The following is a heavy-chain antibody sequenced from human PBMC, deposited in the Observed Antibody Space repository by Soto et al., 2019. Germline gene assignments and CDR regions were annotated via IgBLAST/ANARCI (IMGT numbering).Heavy chain of an antibody. CDR3: AREDYGDYLEGRSWATFDY. D-gene: IGHD4-17*01. CDR1: GFTFSSYG. Sequence: QVQLVESGGGVVQPGRSLRLSCAASGFTFSSYGMHWVRQAPGKGLEWVAVIWYDGSNKYYADSVKGRFTISRDNSKNTLYLQMNSLRAEDTAVYYCAREDYGDYLEGRSWATFDYWGQGTLVTVSS. J-gene: IGHJ4*02. V-gene: IGHV3-33*01. CDR2: IWYDGSNK.